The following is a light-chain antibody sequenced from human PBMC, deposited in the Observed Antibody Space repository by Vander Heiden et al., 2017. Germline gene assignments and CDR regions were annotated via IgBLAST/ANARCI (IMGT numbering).Light chain of an antibody. CDR3: QSADSSGTYQV. V-gene: IGLV3-25*03. J-gene: IGLJ2*01. Sequence: SSQLTQPPSVSVSPGQTARITCAGDALPKQYAYWYQQKPGQPPVLVMYKDSERPSGIPERFSGSSSGTTVTLTISGVQAEDEADYYCQSADSSGTYQVFGGGTKLTVL. CDR2: KDS. CDR1: ALPKQY.